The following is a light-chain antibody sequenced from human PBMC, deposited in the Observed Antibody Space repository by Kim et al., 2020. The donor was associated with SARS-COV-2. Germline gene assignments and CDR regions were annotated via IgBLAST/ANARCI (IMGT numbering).Light chain of an antibody. CDR2: DAS. Sequence: SLSPGESATLSCRASQSLSSYSAWYQQKPGQAPRLLIYDASNRATGIPARFSGSGSGTDFTLTISSLEPEDFAVYYCQQRSNWLTFGGGTKVDIK. CDR3: QQRSNWLT. CDR1: QSLSSY. J-gene: IGKJ4*01. V-gene: IGKV3-11*01.